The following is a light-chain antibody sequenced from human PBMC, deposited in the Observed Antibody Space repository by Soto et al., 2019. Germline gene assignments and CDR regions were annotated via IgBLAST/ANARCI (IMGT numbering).Light chain of an antibody. CDR3: QQFANLPPLT. CDR2: DAS. V-gene: IGKV1-33*01. Sequence: DIQLTQSPSSLSASVGDRVTITCQASQDVSNYLNWYQHKPGKAPKLLIYDASNLETGVPSRFSGSGSGTDFTFTISNLQPEDIATYYCQQFANLPPLTFGGGTKVEIK. J-gene: IGKJ4*01. CDR1: QDVSNY.